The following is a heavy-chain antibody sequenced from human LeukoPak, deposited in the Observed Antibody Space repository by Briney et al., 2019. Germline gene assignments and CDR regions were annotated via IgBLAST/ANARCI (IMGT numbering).Heavy chain of an antibody. CDR1: GYTFTSYG. D-gene: IGHD3-3*01. V-gene: IGHV1-18*01. CDR3: AVHDFYSGGYHFDY. J-gene: IGHJ4*02. CDR2: ISGYNGNT. Sequence: ASVKVSCEASGYTFTSYGISWLRQAPGQELEWLGWISGYNGNTDYAQKFQGRVTMTTDTPTSTAYMDLRSLKSDDTAVYYCAVHDFYSGGYHFDYWGQGTLVTVSS.